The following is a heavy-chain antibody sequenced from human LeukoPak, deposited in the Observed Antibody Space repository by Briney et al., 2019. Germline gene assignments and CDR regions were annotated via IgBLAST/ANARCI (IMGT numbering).Heavy chain of an antibody. CDR2: ISRTSIYM. V-gene: IGHV3-21*01. Sequence: NPGGSLRLSCAASGFTFSSYGMTWVRQAPGKGLEWVSSISRTSIYMYYADSVKGRFTISRDNAKKSLYLQMNSLRAEDAAVYYCARGRYDSSGYYSIFDYWGQGTLVTVSS. CDR3: ARGRYDSSGYYSIFDY. CDR1: GFTFSSYG. D-gene: IGHD3-22*01. J-gene: IGHJ4*02.